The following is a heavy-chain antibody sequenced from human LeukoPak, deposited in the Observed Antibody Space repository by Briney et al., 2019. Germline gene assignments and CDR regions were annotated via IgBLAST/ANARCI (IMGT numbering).Heavy chain of an antibody. Sequence: PSETLSLTCVVYGGSFSGYFWSWIRQPPGRGLEWIGEITPSGSTNYSPSLKSRVSISIDTSKKKLSLRLTSVTAADSAVYYCASSFYYDSRDYWGQGTLVTVSS. D-gene: IGHD3-22*01. J-gene: IGHJ4*02. V-gene: IGHV4-34*01. CDR2: ITPSGST. CDR1: GGSFSGYF. CDR3: ASSFYYDSRDY.